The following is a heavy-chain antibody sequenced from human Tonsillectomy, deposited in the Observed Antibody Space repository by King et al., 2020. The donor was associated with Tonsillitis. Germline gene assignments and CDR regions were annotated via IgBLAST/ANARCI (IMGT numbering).Heavy chain of an antibody. CDR1: GGTFTTYA. V-gene: IGHV1-69*06. CDR2: IIPIFGST. J-gene: IGHJ3*01. CDR3: ARAHYDFWSVYL. D-gene: IGHD3-3*01. Sequence: VQLVESGAEVKKPGSSVTVSCEFSGGTFTTYAISWVRQAPGQGLEWMGGIIPIFGSTHYARTFQNRVTITADRSTSTVYMELSSLRSDDTAVYYCARAHYDFWSVYLWGQGTMVTVSS.